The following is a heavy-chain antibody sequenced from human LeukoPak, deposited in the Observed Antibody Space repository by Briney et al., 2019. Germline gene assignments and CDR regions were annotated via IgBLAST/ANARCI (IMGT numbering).Heavy chain of an antibody. J-gene: IGHJ5*02. CDR3: AREELGYCTNGVCPNWFDP. D-gene: IGHD2-8*01. Sequence: GGSLRLSCAASGFTFSSYGMHWVRQAPGKGLEWVAVIWYDGSNKYYAGSVKGRFTISRDNSKNTLYLQMNSLRAEDTAVYYCAREELGYCTNGVCPNWFDPWGQGTLVTVSS. V-gene: IGHV3-33*01. CDR1: GFTFSSYG. CDR2: IWYDGSNK.